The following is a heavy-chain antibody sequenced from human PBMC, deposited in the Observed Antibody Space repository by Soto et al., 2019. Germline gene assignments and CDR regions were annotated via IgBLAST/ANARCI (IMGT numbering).Heavy chain of an antibody. D-gene: IGHD5-18*01. J-gene: IGHJ4*02. Sequence: QLQLQESGPGLVKPSETLSLTCTVSGGSISSSSYYWGWIRQPPGKGLEWIGSIYYSGSTYYNPSLQSRVTISVDPSKNQFSLKLSSVTAADPAVYYCARSPPGTAMVIVAYWGQGTLVNVSS. V-gene: IGHV4-39*01. CDR2: IYYSGST. CDR3: ARSPPGTAMVIVAY. CDR1: GGSISSSSYY.